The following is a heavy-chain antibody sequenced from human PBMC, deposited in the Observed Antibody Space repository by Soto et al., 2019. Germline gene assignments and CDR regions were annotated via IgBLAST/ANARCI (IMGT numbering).Heavy chain of an antibody. J-gene: IGHJ4*02. CDR2: IHYSGTT. CDR3: ARQTVPHYYASGSYSGNFDY. Sequence: SETLSLTCTVSSGSISSSSYYWGWIRQPPGKGLEWIGSIHYSGTTFYNPSLKSRVTMSVGTSKNQFSLKLSSVTAADTVVYYCARQTVPHYYASGSYSGNFDYWGQGTLVTVSS. CDR1: SGSISSSSYY. D-gene: IGHD3-10*01. V-gene: IGHV4-39*01.